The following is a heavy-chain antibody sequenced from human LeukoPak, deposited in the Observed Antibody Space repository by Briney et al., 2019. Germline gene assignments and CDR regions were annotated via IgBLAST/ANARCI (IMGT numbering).Heavy chain of an antibody. CDR3: AKLLREDAFDI. CDR2: ISYDGSNK. CDR1: GFTFSSYG. J-gene: IGHJ3*02. Sequence: GGSLRLSCAASGFTFSSYGMHWVRQAPGKGLEWVAVISYDGSNKYYADSVRGRFTISRDNSKNTLYLQMSSLRAEDTAVYYCAKLLREDAFDIWGQGTMVTVSS. V-gene: IGHV3-30*18.